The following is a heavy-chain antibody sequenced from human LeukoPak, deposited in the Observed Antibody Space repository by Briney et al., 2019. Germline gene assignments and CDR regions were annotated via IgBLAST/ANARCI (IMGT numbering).Heavy chain of an antibody. CDR1: EFTFSSYA. CDR2: ISVTGGS. J-gene: IGHJ4*02. CDR3: AKPTSPFDSGSSPFDY. D-gene: IGHD3-10*01. V-gene: IGHV3-23*01. Sequence: GGSLRLSCAASEFTFSSYAMSWVRQAPGKGLDWVSTISVTGGSYSADSVKGRFTISRDNSKNTLYLQMNSLRAEDTAVYYCAKPTSPFDSGSSPFDYWGQGTLVTVSS.